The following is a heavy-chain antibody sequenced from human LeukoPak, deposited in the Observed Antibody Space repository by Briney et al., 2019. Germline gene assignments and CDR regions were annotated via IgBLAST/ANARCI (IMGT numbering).Heavy chain of an antibody. J-gene: IGHJ4*02. V-gene: IGHV3-23*01. CDR1: GFSFSSSA. CDR3: AKAGSIRFDY. CDR2: ISGGAGST. Sequence: PGGSLRLSCAASGFSFSSSAMSWVRQAPGKGLEWVSGISGGAGSTYHADALKGRFTISRDNSKNTLYLQVSSLRAEDTAVYYCAKAGSIRFDYWGQGTLVTVSS. D-gene: IGHD3-3*02.